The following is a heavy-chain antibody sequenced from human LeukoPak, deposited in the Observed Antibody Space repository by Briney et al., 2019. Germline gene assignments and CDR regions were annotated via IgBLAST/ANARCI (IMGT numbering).Heavy chain of an antibody. CDR2: ISSSSSYI. D-gene: IGHD6-19*01. J-gene: IGHJ5*02. V-gene: IGHV3-21*01. CDR3: ARLKTPSIAVALDWFDP. CDR1: GFTFSSYS. Sequence: GGSLRLSCAASGFTFSSYSMNWVRQAPGKGLEWVSSISSSSSYIYHADSVKGRFTISRDNAKNSLYLQMNSLRAEDTAVYYCARLKTPSIAVALDWFDPWGQGSLVTVSS.